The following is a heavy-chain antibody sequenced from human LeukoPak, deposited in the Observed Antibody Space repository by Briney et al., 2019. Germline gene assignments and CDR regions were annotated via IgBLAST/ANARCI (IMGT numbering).Heavy chain of an antibody. V-gene: IGHV3-74*01. Sequence: PGGSLRLSCAASGHYWMHWVRQVPGKGLVWVSHINSDGSWTSYADSVEGRFTISKDNAKNTVYLQMNSLRAEDTAVYYCVSFYETYWGRGTLVTVSS. CDR2: INSDGSWT. J-gene: IGHJ4*02. CDR1: GHYW. D-gene: IGHD2/OR15-2a*01. CDR3: VSFYETY.